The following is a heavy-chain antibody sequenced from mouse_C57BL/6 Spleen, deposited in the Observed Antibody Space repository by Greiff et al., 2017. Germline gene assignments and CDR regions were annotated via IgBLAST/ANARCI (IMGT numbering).Heavy chain of an antibody. D-gene: IGHD2-1*01. CDR2: ILPGSGSN. CDR3: ARWAYDNNDY. V-gene: IGHV1-9*01. J-gene: IGHJ2*02. Sequence: QVQLQQSGAELMKPGASVKLSCTATGYTFTGYWIEWVKQRPGHGLEWIGVILPGSGSNNYTETFMGQAPFTADTSYNTAYMQRSSLQTDDSASYGGARWAYDNNDYWGQGTSLTVSS. CDR1: GYTFTGYW.